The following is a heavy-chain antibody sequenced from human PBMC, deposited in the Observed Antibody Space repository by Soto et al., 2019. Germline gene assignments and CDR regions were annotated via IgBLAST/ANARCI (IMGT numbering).Heavy chain of an antibody. CDR2: IYPDASAT. J-gene: IGHJ6*02. V-gene: IGHV5-51*01. CDR3: VRRGMDV. CDR1: EYSSSDNW. Sequence: GESLKISCKGSEYSSSDNWIAWVRQTPGKGLEWMGLIYPDASATTYSPSFRGQVTMSAGKSISTAYLHWDSLKASDTATYYCVRRGMDVWGQGTTVTVSS.